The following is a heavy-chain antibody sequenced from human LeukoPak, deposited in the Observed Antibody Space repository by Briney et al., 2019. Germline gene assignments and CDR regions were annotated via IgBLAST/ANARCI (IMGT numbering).Heavy chain of an antibody. D-gene: IGHD6-6*01. Sequence: GGSLRLSCAASGFIFSSYSMNWVRQAPGKGLEWVSSISSSSTYIYYADSVKGRFTISRDNAKNSLYLQMNSLRAEDTAVYYCARVAARPLWAFDYWGQGTLVTVSS. CDR2: ISSSSTYI. CDR1: GFIFSSYS. V-gene: IGHV3-21*01. CDR3: ARVAARPLWAFDY. J-gene: IGHJ4*02.